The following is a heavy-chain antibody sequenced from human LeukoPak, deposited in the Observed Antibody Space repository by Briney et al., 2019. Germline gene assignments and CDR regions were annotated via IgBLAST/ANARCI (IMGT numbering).Heavy chain of an antibody. V-gene: IGHV3-23*01. CDR3: VKGGSSGWYGDIDY. J-gene: IGHJ4*02. CDR2: VIGSGGST. D-gene: IGHD6-19*01. Sequence: GGSLRLSCAASGFTFSSYAMSWVRQAPGKGLEWVSGVIGSGGSTYYADSVKGRLTISRDNSKNTLYLQMNSLRAEDTAVYYCVKGGSSGWYGDIDYWGQGTLVTVSS. CDR1: GFTFSSYA.